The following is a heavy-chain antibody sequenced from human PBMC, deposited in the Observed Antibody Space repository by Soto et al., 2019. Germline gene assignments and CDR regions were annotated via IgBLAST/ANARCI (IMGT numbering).Heavy chain of an antibody. CDR1: GGSLSGYY. V-gene: IGHV4-34*01. CDR2: IKDGGYT. Sequence: QVQLQQWGAGLLKPSETLSLNCAVNGGSLSGYYWSWIRQPPGKGLEWIGEIKDGGYTNYSPSLTGRATISSDPSNNQFSLRLNSVTAADTGVYYCARGQEGVVATHWDQGALVTVSS. J-gene: IGHJ4*02. CDR3: ARGQEGVVATH. D-gene: IGHD5-12*01.